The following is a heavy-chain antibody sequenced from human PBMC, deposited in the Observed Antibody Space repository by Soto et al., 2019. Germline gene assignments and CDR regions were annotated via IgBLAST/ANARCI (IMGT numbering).Heavy chain of an antibody. V-gene: IGHV1-46*01. D-gene: IGHD6-6*01. CDR3: AGAGSSSPHDY. Sequence: QVQLVQSGAEVKKPGASVKVSCKASGYTFTSYYMHWVRQAPGQGLEWMGIINPSGGSTSYAQKFQGRVTMTRDTSTSTVYMELSSLSSEDTAVYYCAGAGSSSPHDYWGQGTLVTVSS. CDR2: INPSGGST. J-gene: IGHJ4*02. CDR1: GYTFTSYY.